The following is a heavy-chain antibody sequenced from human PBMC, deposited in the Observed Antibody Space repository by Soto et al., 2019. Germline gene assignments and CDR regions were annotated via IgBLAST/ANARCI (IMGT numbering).Heavy chain of an antibody. CDR3: VRDWNSDYYDSSGYPL. CDR2: INPSGGST. D-gene: IGHD3-22*01. Sequence: QVQLVQSGAEVKKPGASVKVSCKASGYTFTSYYMHWVRQAPGQGLEWMGIINPSGGSTSYAQKFQGRVTMTRDTYTSTVYMELSSLRSEDTAVYYCVRDWNSDYYDSSGYPLWGQGTLVTVSS. J-gene: IGHJ4*02. V-gene: IGHV1-46*01. CDR1: GYTFTSYY.